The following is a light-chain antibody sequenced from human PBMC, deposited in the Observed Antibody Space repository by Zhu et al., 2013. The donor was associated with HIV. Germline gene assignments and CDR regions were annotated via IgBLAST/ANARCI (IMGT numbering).Light chain of an antibody. V-gene: IGKV1-39*01. CDR2: ASS. CDR3: QHVNYNPA. J-gene: IGKJ3*01. Sequence: DIQMTQSPSSLSASVGDRVTITCRSSQSISSYLNWYQQKPRKAPKLLIYASSTLESGVPSRFSGSGSGTDFTLTISSLQPEDFATYFCQHVNYNPAFGPGTKVDI. CDR1: QSISSY.